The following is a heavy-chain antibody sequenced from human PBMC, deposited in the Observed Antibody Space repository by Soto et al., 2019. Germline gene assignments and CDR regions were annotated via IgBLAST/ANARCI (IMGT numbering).Heavy chain of an antibody. Sequence: GGSLRLSCAASGFTFSSYWMSWVRQAPGKGLEWVANIKQDGSEKYYVDSVKGRFTISRGNAKNSLYLQMNSLRAEDTAVYYCARAPDYYDSSGYYWEYWGQGTLVTVSS. CDR3: ARAPDYYDSSGYYWEY. CDR1: GFTFSSYW. D-gene: IGHD3-22*01. CDR2: IKQDGSEK. V-gene: IGHV3-7*03. J-gene: IGHJ4*02.